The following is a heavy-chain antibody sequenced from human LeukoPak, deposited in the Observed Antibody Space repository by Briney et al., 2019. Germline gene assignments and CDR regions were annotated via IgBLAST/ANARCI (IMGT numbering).Heavy chain of an antibody. D-gene: IGHD2-15*01. CDR3: ARAPIGGWYFDL. CDR1: GDSVSSNSAA. CDR2: TYYRSKWSN. Sequence: SQTLSLTCAISGDSVSSNSAARNWIRQSPSRGLEWLGRTYYRSKWSNDYAVSVKSRIIINPDTSQNQFSLQLNSLTPEDTAVYFCARAPIGGWYFDLWGRGTLVTVSS. V-gene: IGHV6-1*01. J-gene: IGHJ2*01.